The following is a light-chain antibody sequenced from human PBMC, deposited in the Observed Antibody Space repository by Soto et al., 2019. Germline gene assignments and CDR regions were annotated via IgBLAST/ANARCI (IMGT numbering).Light chain of an antibody. J-gene: IGKJ2*01. CDR3: QQRSDWEYT. V-gene: IGKV3-11*01. CDR2: EAS. Sequence: EIVLTQTPATLSLSPGERATLSCRASESVSKYLAWYQQKPSQAPRLLIYEASNRATGIPARFSGFGSGTDFTLTISSLESEDFAVYYCQQRSDWEYTFGQGTKLEIK. CDR1: ESVSKY.